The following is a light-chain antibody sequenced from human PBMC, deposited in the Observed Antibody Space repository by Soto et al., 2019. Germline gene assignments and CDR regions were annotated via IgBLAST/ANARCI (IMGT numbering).Light chain of an antibody. V-gene: IGLV2-8*01. J-gene: IGLJ1*01. CDR2: EVT. CDR1: SSDVGAYDF. CDR3: TSHAGNYNFPYV. Sequence: QSALTQPPSASGSPGQSVTISCTGTSSDVGAYDFVSWYQHHPGKAPKLMIYEVTKRPSWVPDRFSGSKSGNTASLTVSGLQAEDEADYYCTSHAGNYNFPYVFGTGTKVTVL.